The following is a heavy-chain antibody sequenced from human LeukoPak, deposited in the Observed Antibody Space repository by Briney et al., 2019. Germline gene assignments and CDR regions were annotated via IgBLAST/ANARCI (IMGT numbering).Heavy chain of an antibody. CDR1: GGSFSGYY. Sequence: SSETLSLTCAVYGGSFSGYYWSWIRQPPGKGLEWIGEINHSGGTNYNPSLRSRVTISVDTSKNQFSLKLSSVTAADTAVYYCARRYDFWSGYYTGYFDYWGQRTLVTVSS. V-gene: IGHV4-34*01. CDR3: ARRYDFWSGYYTGYFDY. J-gene: IGHJ4*02. CDR2: INHSGGT. D-gene: IGHD3-3*01.